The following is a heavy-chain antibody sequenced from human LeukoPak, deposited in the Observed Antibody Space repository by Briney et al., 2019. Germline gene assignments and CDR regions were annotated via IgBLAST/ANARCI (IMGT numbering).Heavy chain of an antibody. CDR3: ARVRGQQRAGDYYYYYMDV. Sequence: SETLSLTCTVSGGSISGSSYYWGWIRQPAGKGLEWIGRIYTSGSTNYNPSLKSRVTISVDTSKNQFSLKLSSVTAADTAVYYCARVRGQQRAGDYYYYYMDVWGKGTTVTVSS. CDR1: GGSISGSSYY. J-gene: IGHJ6*03. CDR2: IYTSGST. D-gene: IGHD6-13*01. V-gene: IGHV4-61*02.